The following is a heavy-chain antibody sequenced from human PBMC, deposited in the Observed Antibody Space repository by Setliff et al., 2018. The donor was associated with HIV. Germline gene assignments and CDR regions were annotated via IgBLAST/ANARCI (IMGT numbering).Heavy chain of an antibody. D-gene: IGHD3-22*01. CDR1: GYSFTDYY. CDR2: ISPKSDGT. CDR3: ARGMDYYDTSGYYQYYFDY. J-gene: IGHJ4*02. Sequence: RASVKVSCKASGYSFTDYYIHWVRQAPRQGLEWMGWISPKSDGTNYAQKFQGWITMTRDTSISTAYMELSRLRSDDTAVYYCARGMDYYDTSGYYQYYFDYWGQGTLVTVSS. V-gene: IGHV1-2*04.